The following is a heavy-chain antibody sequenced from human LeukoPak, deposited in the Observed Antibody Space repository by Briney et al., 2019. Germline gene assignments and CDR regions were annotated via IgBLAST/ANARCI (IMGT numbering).Heavy chain of an antibody. CDR1: GYTLTELS. CDR2: LDSEDGET. Sequence: GASVKVSCKVSGYTLTELSIHWVRQAPGKGLEWMGGLDSEDGETTYAQKFQGRVTMTEDTSIDTAFMELSSLRSEDTAVYYCAREKRHCSGGSCYSSPDAFDIWGQGTMVTVSS. CDR3: AREKRHCSGGSCYSSPDAFDI. V-gene: IGHV1-24*01. J-gene: IGHJ3*02. D-gene: IGHD2-15*01.